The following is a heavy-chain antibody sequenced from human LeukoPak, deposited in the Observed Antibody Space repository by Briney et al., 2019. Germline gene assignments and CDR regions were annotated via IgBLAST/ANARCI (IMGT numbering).Heavy chain of an antibody. CDR1: GFTCSSCA. D-gene: IGHD6-13*01. CDR2: ISYDGSNK. Sequence: GRSLRLFCATSGFTCSSCAMHWVRQAPGKGPEWVAVISYDGSNKYYADSVKGRFTISRDNSKNTLYLQMSSLRAEDTAIYYCARLGSSRAIDSWGQGTLVTVSS. J-gene: IGHJ4*02. CDR3: ARLGSSRAIDS. V-gene: IGHV3-30-3*01.